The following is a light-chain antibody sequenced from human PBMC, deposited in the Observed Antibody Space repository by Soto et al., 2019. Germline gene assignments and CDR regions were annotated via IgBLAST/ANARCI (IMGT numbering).Light chain of an antibody. J-gene: IGLJ2*01. V-gene: IGLV2-23*01. CDR2: DGT. Sequence: QSALTQPASVSASPGQSITISCTGTSSNVGTYDLVSWYQHHPDKAPKLIIYDGTKRPSRISSRFSGTKSGNTASLTISGLQAEDDADYYCCSFAVGAALVFGGGTKVTVL. CDR3: CSFAVGAALV. CDR1: SSNVGTYDL.